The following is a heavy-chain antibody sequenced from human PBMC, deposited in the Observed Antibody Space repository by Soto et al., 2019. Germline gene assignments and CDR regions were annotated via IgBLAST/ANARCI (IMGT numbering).Heavy chain of an antibody. CDR1: GGSISSYY. CDR2: IYYSGST. V-gene: IGHV4-59*01. CDR3: ARGPLLSSVTLFDY. D-gene: IGHD4-17*01. Sequence: SETLSLTCTVSGGSISSYYWSWIRQPPGKGLEWIGYIYYSGSTNYNPSLKSRVTISVDTSKNQFSLKLSSVTAADTAVYYCARGPLLSSVTLFDYWGQGTLVTVSS. J-gene: IGHJ4*02.